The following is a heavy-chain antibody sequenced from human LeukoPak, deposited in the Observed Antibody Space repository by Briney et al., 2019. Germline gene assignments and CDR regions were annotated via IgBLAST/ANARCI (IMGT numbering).Heavy chain of an antibody. D-gene: IGHD1-26*01. V-gene: IGHV3-21*01. CDR1: GFIFSSYR. CDR3: AKDPSYYGAYHYYYYMDV. Sequence: PGGSPRLSCAASGFIFSSYRMNWVRQAPGKGLEWVSSISSGSYIYYADSVKGRFTISRDNAKNSLYLQMNSLRDEDTAVYYCAKDPSYYGAYHYYYYMDVWGKGTTVTISS. J-gene: IGHJ6*03. CDR2: ISSGSYI.